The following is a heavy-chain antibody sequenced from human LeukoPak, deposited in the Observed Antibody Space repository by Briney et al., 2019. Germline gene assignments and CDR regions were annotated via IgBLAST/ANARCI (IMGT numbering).Heavy chain of an antibody. J-gene: IGHJ4*02. CDR1: GDTFSSSA. V-gene: IGHV1-69*04. D-gene: IGHD1-26*01. Sequence: SVTVSCKASGDTFSSSAITWVRQAPGQGLEWMGRIIPIIDVANYAQKFQGRVTISTDKSTTTTYMELTSLTSEDTAVYFCAKPHTFHRVGAYFESWGQGTLVTVSS. CDR2: IIPIIDVA. CDR3: AKPHTFHRVGAYFES.